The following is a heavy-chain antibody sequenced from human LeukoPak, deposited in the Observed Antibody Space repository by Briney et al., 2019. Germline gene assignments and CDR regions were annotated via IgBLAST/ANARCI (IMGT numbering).Heavy chain of an antibody. CDR1: GGTFSSYA. Sequence: SVKVSCKASGGTFSSYAISWVRQAPGQGLEWMGGIIPIFGTANYAQKFQGRVTITADESTSTAYMDLSSLRSEDTAVYYCARGTRSPYTYYYYYYMDVWGKGTTVTVSS. CDR2: IIPIFGTA. D-gene: IGHD3-10*01. V-gene: IGHV1-69*13. CDR3: ARGTRSPYTYYYYYYMDV. J-gene: IGHJ6*03.